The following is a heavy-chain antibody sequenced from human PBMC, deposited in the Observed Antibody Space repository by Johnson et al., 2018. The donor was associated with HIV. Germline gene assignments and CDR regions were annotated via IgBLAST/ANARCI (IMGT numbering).Heavy chain of an antibody. CDR3: ARDRRIMITFGADVFDI. D-gene: IGHD3-16*01. J-gene: IGHJ3*02. Sequence: MQLVESGGGVVRPGGSLRLSCAASGLTLTTIIVHWARQAPGKGLEWVSVIYSGGSTYYADSVKGRFTISRDNAENSLYLQMNSLRAEDTALYYCARDRRIMITFGADVFDIWGQGTMVTVSS. V-gene: IGHV3-66*01. CDR2: IYSGGST. CDR1: GLTLTTII.